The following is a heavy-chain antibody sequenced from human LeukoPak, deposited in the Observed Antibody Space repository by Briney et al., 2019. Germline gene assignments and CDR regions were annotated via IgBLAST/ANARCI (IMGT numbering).Heavy chain of an antibody. CDR1: AYTFTRYY. D-gene: IGHD5-18*01. Sequence: ASVKVSCKSCAYTFTRYYMHWVRQAPGQGLDWMGIINPIGARTTYAQKFRGRLTMTRDTSTSTVYMELSSLRSEDTAVYYCARETALLTNYYYYYGMDVWGQGTTVTVSS. J-gene: IGHJ6*02. V-gene: IGHV1-46*01. CDR2: INPIGART. CDR3: ARETALLTNYYYYYGMDV.